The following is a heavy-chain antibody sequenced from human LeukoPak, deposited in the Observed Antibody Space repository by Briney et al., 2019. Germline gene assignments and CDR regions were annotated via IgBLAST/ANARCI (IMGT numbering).Heavy chain of an antibody. V-gene: IGHV3-21*04. CDR1: GFTFSSYG. CDR2: ISSSSSYI. D-gene: IGHD5-18*01. Sequence: GGSLRLSCAASGFTFSSYGMSWVRQAPGKGLEWVSSISSSSSYIYYADSVKGRFTISRDNSKNTLYLQMNSLRAEDTAVYYCAKDPVDTAMLDFDYWGQGTLVTVSS. CDR3: AKDPVDTAMLDFDY. J-gene: IGHJ4*02.